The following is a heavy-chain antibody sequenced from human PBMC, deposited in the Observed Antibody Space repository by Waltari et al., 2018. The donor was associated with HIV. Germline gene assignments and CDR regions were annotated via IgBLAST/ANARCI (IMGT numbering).Heavy chain of an antibody. Sequence: ELLLVGSGGGLGKPGGSLGLSCRASGLTFRDSWMSWGRQAPGKGREWVGRIKSNTDGWTTDYAAPVKGRFTISRDDSKTTLYLEMNSLKTEDTAVYYCTTVGGGTRDYWGQGTLITVSS. CDR1: GLTFRDSW. J-gene: IGHJ4*02. D-gene: IGHD3-16*01. V-gene: IGHV3-15*01. CDR2: IKSNTDGWTT. CDR3: TTVGGGTRDY.